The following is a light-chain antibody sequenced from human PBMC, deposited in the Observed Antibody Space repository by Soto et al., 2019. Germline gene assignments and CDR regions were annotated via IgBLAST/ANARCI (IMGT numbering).Light chain of an antibody. CDR3: QQCSDCPLFT. V-gene: IGKV3-15*01. J-gene: IGKJ5*01. Sequence: EMVMTQSPATLSVSPGETATLSCRASQSVSRYLAWYQHRPGQAPRLLIYDASTRATGIPARFSGSGSGTEFTLTISGLQPEDFAVYSCQQCSDCPLFTFGQGTRLEIK. CDR2: DAS. CDR1: QSVSRY.